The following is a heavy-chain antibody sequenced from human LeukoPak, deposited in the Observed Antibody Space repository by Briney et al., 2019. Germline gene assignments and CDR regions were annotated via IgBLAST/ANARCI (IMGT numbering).Heavy chain of an antibody. CDR1: GGSISSYY. CDR2: IYYSGST. J-gene: IGHJ4*02. V-gene: IGHV4-59*01. Sequence: SETLSLTCTVSGGSISSYYWSWIRQPPGKGLEWIGYIYYSGSTNYNPSLKSRVTISVDTSKNQFSLKLSSVTAADTAVYYCARAYYDFWSGPILYFGYWGQGTPVTVSS. D-gene: IGHD3-3*01. CDR3: ARAYYDFWSGPILYFGY.